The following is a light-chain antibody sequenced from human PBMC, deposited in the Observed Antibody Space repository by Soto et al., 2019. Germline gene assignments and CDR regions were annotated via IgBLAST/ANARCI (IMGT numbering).Light chain of an antibody. J-gene: IGKJ1*01. CDR3: QQYNNWPPWT. V-gene: IGKV3-15*01. CDR1: QSVSSN. CDR2: GAS. Sequence: EVVLTQSPGTLSLSPGERVTLSCRASQSVSSNLAWYQQKPGQAPRLLIYGASTRATGIPARFSGSGSGTEFTLTISSLQSEDFAVYYCQQYNNWPPWTFGQGTKVDI.